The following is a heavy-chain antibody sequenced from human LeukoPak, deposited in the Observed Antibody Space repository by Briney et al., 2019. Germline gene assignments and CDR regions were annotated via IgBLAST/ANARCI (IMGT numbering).Heavy chain of an antibody. Sequence: ASVKVPCKASGYTFTSYGISWVRQAPGQGLEWMGWISAYNGNTNYARKLQGRVTMTTDTSTSTAYMELRSLRSDDTAVYYCAIRNGDPSYNWFDPWGQGTLVTVSS. CDR1: GYTFTSYG. CDR3: AIRNGDPSYNWFDP. J-gene: IGHJ5*02. D-gene: IGHD2-8*01. V-gene: IGHV1-18*01. CDR2: ISAYNGNT.